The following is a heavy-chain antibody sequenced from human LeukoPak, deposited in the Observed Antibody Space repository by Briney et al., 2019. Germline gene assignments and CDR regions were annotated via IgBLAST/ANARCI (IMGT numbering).Heavy chain of an antibody. D-gene: IGHD3-22*01. CDR3: ARSASYYYDSSGYYLDY. CDR1: GGSISDSNYY. CDR2: IYYSGSA. V-gene: IGHV4-39*01. Sequence: PSETLSLTCTVSGGSISDSNYYWGWIRQPPGRGLEWIANIYYSGSAYYSPSLKSRVTVSIDTSKNQFSLKLNSVTAADTAVYYCARSASYYYDSSGYYLDYWGQGTLVTVSS. J-gene: IGHJ4*02.